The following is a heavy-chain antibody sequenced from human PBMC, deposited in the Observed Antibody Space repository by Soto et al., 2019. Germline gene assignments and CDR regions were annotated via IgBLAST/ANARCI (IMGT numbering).Heavy chain of an antibody. V-gene: IGHV4-34*01. D-gene: IGHD1-1*01. CDR1: GGPFGGYY. Sequence: PSETLSLTCAISGGPFGGYYWSWIRQPPEKGLEWIGEINHSGSATYNPSLTSRVTISLDRSNNQFSLHLTSVTADDTAVYYCARDGNWRLDDWGQGALVTVSS. CDR3: ARDGNWRLDD. J-gene: IGHJ4*02. CDR2: INHSGSA.